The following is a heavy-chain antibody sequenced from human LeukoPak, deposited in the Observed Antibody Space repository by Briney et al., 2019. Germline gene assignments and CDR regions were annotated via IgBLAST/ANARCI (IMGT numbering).Heavy chain of an antibody. D-gene: IGHD4-11*01. CDR1: GGTFSNYA. J-gene: IGHJ6*03. V-gene: IGHV1-69*05. Sequence: GASVKVSCKASGGTFSNYAISWVRQAPGQGLEWMGRIIPMFGTTNYAQNFQGRVTITTGESTSTAYMEVSSLRIEDTAVYYCASVTVTTWAPDGHMDVWGKGTTVTVSS. CDR3: ASVTVTTWAPDGHMDV. CDR2: IIPMFGTT.